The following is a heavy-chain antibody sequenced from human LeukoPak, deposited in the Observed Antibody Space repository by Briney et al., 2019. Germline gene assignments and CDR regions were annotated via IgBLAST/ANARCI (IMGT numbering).Heavy chain of an antibody. Sequence: ASVKVSCKASENTFTNYYMHWVRQAPGQGLEWLGIINPNGGRTAYAQNFQGRVSMTRDTSTTTVYMELSSLRSDDTAVYYCARENFGGDCYCFDYWGQGTLVTVSS. J-gene: IGHJ4*02. CDR2: INPNGGRT. D-gene: IGHD2-21*02. CDR1: ENTFTNYY. V-gene: IGHV1-46*01. CDR3: ARENFGGDCYCFDY.